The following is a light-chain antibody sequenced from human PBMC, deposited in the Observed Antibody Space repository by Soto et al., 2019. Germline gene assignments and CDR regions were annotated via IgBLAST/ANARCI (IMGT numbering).Light chain of an antibody. J-gene: IGKJ1*01. CDR2: AAS. V-gene: IGKV1-39*01. CDR1: RSISSY. CDR3: QQSYSTLVT. Sequence: DIQMTQSPSSLSASVGDRVTITCRASRSISSYLNWYQQKPGKAPKLLIYAASSLQSGVPSRFSGSGSGTDFTLTISSLQPEDFATYYCQQSYSTLVTFGQGTKV.